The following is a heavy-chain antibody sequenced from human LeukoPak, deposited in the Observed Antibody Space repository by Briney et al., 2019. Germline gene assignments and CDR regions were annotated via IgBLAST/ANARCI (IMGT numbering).Heavy chain of an antibody. Sequence: GESLRHSCAASGFSLSTYAMNWVRQAPAKGLEWVSYISYGSTTIHYADSVKGRFTISRDNAKNSLYLQMNSLRAEDTGLYYCAASIAYRSSWFADYWGQGTLVTVSS. CDR2: ISYGSTTI. J-gene: IGHJ4*02. CDR1: GFSLSTYA. D-gene: IGHD6-13*01. CDR3: AASIAYRSSWFADY. V-gene: IGHV3-48*04.